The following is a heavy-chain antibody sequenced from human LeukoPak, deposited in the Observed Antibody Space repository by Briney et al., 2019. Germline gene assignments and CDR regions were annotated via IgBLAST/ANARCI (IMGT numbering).Heavy chain of an antibody. CDR3: ARGGGLDV. CDR2: INHNGNVN. V-gene: IGHV3-7*03. Sequence: GGSLRLSSATSGFTFSSYWMNWARQAPGKGLEWVASINHNGNVNYYVDSVKGRFTISRDNAKNSLYLQMSNLRAEDTAVYFCARGGGLDVWGQGATVTVSS. J-gene: IGHJ6*02. CDR1: GFTFSSYW. D-gene: IGHD3-16*01.